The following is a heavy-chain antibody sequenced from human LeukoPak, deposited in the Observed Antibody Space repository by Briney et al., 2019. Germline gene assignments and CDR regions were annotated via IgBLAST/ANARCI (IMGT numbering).Heavy chain of an antibody. Sequence: GGSLRLSCAASGFTLSNHWMTWVRQVPGRGPEWVANVNRDGSETYYLDSVKGRFTISKDNAKNSLYPQMNSLRAEDTALYHCARNNGMDVWGQGTTVIVSS. J-gene: IGHJ6*02. V-gene: IGHV3-7*03. CDR2: VNRDGSET. CDR3: ARNNGMDV. CDR1: GFTLSNHW.